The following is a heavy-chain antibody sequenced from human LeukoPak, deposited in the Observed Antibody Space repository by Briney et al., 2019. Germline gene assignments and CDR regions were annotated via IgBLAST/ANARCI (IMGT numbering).Heavy chain of an antibody. V-gene: IGHV4-34*01. CDR3: ARVGYDYVWGSYPKFAWFDP. Sequence: PSETLSLTCAVYGESFSGYYWSWIRQPPGKGLEWIGEINHSGSTNYNPSLKSRVTISVDTSKNQFSLKLSSVTAADTAVYYCARVGYDYVWGSYPKFAWFDPWGQRTLVTVSS. D-gene: IGHD3-16*02. CDR2: INHSGST. J-gene: IGHJ5*02. CDR1: GESFSGYY.